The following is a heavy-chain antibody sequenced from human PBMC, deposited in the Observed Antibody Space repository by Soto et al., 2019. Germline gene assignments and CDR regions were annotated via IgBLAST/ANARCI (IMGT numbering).Heavy chain of an antibody. V-gene: IGHV1-3*01. CDR1: GYTFTSYG. Sequence: ASVKFSCKASGYTFTSYGIHWVRQAPGQRLECMGWINAANGDTKYSPKFQGRVTITRXTSXSXXXMXLXXPRSEDTAVYYCVRRHVSATGIDWFDPWGQGTLVTVSS. CDR3: VRRHVSATGIDWFDP. D-gene: IGHD6-13*01. J-gene: IGHJ5*02. CDR2: INAANGDT.